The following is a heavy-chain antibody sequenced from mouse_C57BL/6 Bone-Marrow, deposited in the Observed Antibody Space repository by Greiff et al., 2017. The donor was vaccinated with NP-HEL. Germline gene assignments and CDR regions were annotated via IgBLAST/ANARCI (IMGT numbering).Heavy chain of an antibody. CDR2: IYPGGGYT. Sequence: VKLMESGAELVRPGTSVKMSCKASGYTFTNYWIGWAKQRPGHGLEWIGDIYPGGGYTNYNEKFKGKATLTADKSSSTAYMQFSSLTSEDSAIYYCFYYGYDGAWFAYWGQGTLVTVSA. D-gene: IGHD2-2*01. CDR1: GYTFTNYW. CDR3: FYYGYDGAWFAY. V-gene: IGHV1-63*01. J-gene: IGHJ3*01.